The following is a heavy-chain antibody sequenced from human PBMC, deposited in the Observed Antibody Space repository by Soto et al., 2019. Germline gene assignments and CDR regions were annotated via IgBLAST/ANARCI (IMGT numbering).Heavy chain of an antibody. V-gene: IGHV1-69*06. J-gene: IGHJ6*02. CDR1: GGTFSSYA. Sequence: SVKVSCKASGGTFSSYAISWVRQAPGQGLEWMGGIIPIFGTANYAQKFQGRVTITADKSTSTAYMELSSLRSEDTAVYYCARGKVPYYYYGMDVWGQGTTVTVSS. D-gene: IGHD2-2*01. CDR3: ARGKVPYYYYGMDV. CDR2: IIPIFGTA.